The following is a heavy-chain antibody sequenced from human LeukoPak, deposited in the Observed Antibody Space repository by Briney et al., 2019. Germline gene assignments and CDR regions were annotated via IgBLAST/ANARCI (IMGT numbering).Heavy chain of an antibody. CDR3: AELGITMIGGV. D-gene: IGHD3-10*02. V-gene: IGHV3-7*01. CDR2: IKQDGSEK. J-gene: IGHJ6*04. CDR1: GFTFSSYW. Sequence: GGSLRLSCAASGFTFSSYWMSWVRKAPGKALEWVANIKQDGSEKYYVDSVKGRSTISRDNAKNSLYLQMNSLRAEDTAVYYCAELGITMIGGVWGKGTTVTISS.